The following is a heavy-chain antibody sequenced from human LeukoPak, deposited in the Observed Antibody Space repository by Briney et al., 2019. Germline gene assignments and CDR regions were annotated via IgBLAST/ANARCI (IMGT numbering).Heavy chain of an antibody. CDR2: NKSDGSGK. CDR3: VRGVWRVGAASNWFDP. V-gene: IGHV3-74*01. J-gene: IGHJ5*02. CDR1: GFTFNNYW. Sequence: GGSLRLSCASSGFTFNNYWRHWVRPAPGEGPGWGSNNKSDGSGKCYADSVKGRFSISRDNAKNRLDLQMNSLRVEDTAVYYCVRGVWRVGAASNWFDPWGQGTLVTVSS. D-gene: IGHD1-26*01.